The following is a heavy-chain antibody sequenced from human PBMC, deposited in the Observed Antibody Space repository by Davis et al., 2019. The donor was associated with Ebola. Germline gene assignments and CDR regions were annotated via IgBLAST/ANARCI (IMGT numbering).Heavy chain of an antibody. CDR1: GFTFSSYG. CDR2: IRYDGSNK. J-gene: IGHJ1*01. D-gene: IGHD6-13*01. V-gene: IGHV3-30*02. Sequence: PGGSLRLSCAASGFTFSSYGMHWVRQAPGKGLEWVAFIRYDGSNKYYADSVKGRFTISRDNSKNTLYLQMNSLRAEDTAVYYCARGQDSSSWYGYFQHWGQGTLVTVSS. CDR3: ARGQDSSSWYGYFQH.